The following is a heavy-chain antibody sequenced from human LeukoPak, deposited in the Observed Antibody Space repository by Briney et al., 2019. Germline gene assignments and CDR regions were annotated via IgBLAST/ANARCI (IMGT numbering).Heavy chain of an antibody. CDR2: ISGSGGST. J-gene: IGHJ3*02. Sequence: PGGTLRLSCAAPGFIFSSYGMSWVRQAPGKGLEWVSAISGSGGSTHYADSVKGRFTISRDNAKNSLYLHMNSLRAEDTALYYCARDRGGKWELLGAFDIWGQGTMVIVSS. CDR3: ARDRGGKWELLGAFDI. CDR1: GFIFSSYG. V-gene: IGHV3-23*01. D-gene: IGHD1-26*01.